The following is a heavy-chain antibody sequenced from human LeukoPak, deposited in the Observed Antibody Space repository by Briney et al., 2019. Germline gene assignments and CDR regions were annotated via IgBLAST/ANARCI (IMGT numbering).Heavy chain of an antibody. J-gene: IGHJ4*02. V-gene: IGHV4-59*01. CDR3: ARDPAGTAKYDY. CDR2: IYYSGST. D-gene: IGHD6-13*01. CDR1: GGSFSGYY. Sequence: KTSETLSLTCAVYGGSFSGYYWSWIRQPPGKGLEWIGYIYYSGSTNYNPSLKSRVTISVDTSKNQFSLKLSSVTAADTAVYYCARDPAGTAKYDYWGQGTLVTVSS.